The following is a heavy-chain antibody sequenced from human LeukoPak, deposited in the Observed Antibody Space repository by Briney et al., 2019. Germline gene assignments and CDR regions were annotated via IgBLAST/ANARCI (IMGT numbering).Heavy chain of an antibody. J-gene: IGHJ4*02. D-gene: IGHD1-26*01. V-gene: IGHV4-39*01. Sequence: PSETLSLTCTVSGGSISSSSYYWGWIRQPPGKGLEWIGSIYYSGSTYYNPSLKSRVTISVDTSKNQFSLKLSSVTAADTAVYYCARGISGSYYARWGQGTLVTVSS. CDR1: GGSISSSSYY. CDR2: IYYSGST. CDR3: ARGISGSYYAR.